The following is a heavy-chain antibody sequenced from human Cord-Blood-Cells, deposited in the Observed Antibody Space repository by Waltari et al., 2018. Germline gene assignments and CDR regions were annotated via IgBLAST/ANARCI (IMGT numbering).Heavy chain of an antibody. CDR3: ARGEWELLRDAFDI. Sequence: QVQLVQSGAEVTKPGASVKVSCKAYGYTFTGYYTPWVLPAPGQGLEWMGWINPNSGGTSYAQKFQGRVTMTRDTSISTAYMELSRLRSDDTAVYYCARGEWELLRDAFDIWGQGTMVTVSS. CDR1: GYTFTGYY. V-gene: IGHV1-2*02. D-gene: IGHD1-26*01. CDR2: INPNSGGT. J-gene: IGHJ3*02.